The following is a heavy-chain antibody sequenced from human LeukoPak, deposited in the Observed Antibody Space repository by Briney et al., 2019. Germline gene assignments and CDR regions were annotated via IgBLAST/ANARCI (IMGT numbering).Heavy chain of an antibody. V-gene: IGHV4-34*01. CDR1: GGSFSGYY. D-gene: IGHD3-10*02. J-gene: IGHJ5*02. CDR2: INHSGST. CDR3: ARFTRFRAIIP. Sequence: PSETLSLTCAVYGGSFSGYYWSWIRQPPGKGLEWIGEINHSGSTNYNPSLKSRVTISVDTSKNQFSLKLSSVTAADTAVYYCARFTRFRAIIPWGQGTLVTVSS.